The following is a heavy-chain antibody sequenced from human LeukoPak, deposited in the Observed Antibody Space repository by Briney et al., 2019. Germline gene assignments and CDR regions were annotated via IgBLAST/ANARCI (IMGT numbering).Heavy chain of an antibody. Sequence: GSPRLSLAASGFPFSKNGMHWVRQAPGKGLEGVAVIWHDGSNKYYADSVKGRFTISRDNSKNTLYLQMNSLRVEDTAVYYCARVELFWSAVMRDYFDYWGQGTLVTVSS. CDR2: IWHDGSNK. V-gene: IGHV3-33*01. D-gene: IGHD3-3*01. J-gene: IGHJ4*02. CDR3: ARVELFWSAVMRDYFDY. CDR1: GFPFSKNG.